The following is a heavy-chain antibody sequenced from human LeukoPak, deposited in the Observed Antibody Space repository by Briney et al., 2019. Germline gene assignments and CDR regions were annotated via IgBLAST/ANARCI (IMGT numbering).Heavy chain of an antibody. V-gene: IGHV3-48*03. Sequence: PGGSLRLSCAGSGFTFSGYEMSWVRPAPGKGLEWVSYISSSGKTKFYADSVKGRFTISRDNAKNSAYLQMNSLRADDTAVYYCATLLLGAMTTVTLADYWGQGTLVTVFS. J-gene: IGHJ4*02. CDR2: ISSSGKTK. D-gene: IGHD4-17*01. CDR1: GFTFSGYE. CDR3: ATLLLGAMTTVTLADY.